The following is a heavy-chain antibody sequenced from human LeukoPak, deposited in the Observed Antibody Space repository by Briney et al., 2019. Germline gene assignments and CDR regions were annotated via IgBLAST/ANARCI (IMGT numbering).Heavy chain of an antibody. CDR3: ARGSGSSSQPHYYYYYMDV. CDR1: GFTFSTYT. CDR2: ISSRSSYI. J-gene: IGHJ6*03. Sequence: PGGSLRLSCAASGFTFSTYTMNWVRQAPGKGLEWVSSISSRSSYIYYADSVKGRFTISRDNAKNSLYLQMNSLRAEDTAVYYCARGSGSSSQPHYYYYYMDVWGKGTTVTDSS. V-gene: IGHV3-21*01. D-gene: IGHD6-6*01.